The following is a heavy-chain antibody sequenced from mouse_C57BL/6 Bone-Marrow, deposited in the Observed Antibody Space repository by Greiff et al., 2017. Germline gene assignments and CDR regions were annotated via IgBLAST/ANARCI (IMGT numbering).Heavy chain of an antibody. D-gene: IGHD1-1*01. CDR2: LSSGGSYT. V-gene: IGHV5-6*01. Sequence: EVKLVESGGDLVKPGGSLKLSCAASGFTFSSYGMSWVRQTPDKRLEWVATLSSGGSYTYYPDSVKGRFTISRDNAKNTLYLQRSSLKSEDTAMYYCASSSWAWFAYWGQGTLVTVSA. CDR1: GFTFSSYG. J-gene: IGHJ3*01. CDR3: ASSSWAWFAY.